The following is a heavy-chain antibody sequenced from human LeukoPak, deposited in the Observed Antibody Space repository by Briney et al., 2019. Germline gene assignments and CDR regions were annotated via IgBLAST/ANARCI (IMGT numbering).Heavy chain of an antibody. CDR1: GGSISSYY. CDR3: ARQGHYYDSSGYYYFDY. D-gene: IGHD3-22*01. Sequence: NRSETLSLTCTVSGGSISSYYWSWIRQPPGKGLEWIGYIYYSGSTNYNPSLKSRVTISVDTSKNQFSLKLSSVTAADTAVYYCARQGHYYDSSGYYYFDYWGQGTLVTVSS. V-gene: IGHV4-59*08. J-gene: IGHJ4*02. CDR2: IYYSGST.